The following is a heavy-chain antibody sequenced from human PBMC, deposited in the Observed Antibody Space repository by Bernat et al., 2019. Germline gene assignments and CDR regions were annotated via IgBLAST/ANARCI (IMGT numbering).Heavy chain of an antibody. CDR1: GGTFSSYA. CDR3: ARSKRAPYCGGDCLDAFDI. J-gene: IGHJ3*02. CDR2: IIPILGIA. D-gene: IGHD2-21*02. V-gene: IGHV1-69*04. Sequence: QVQLVQSGAEVKKPGSSVKVSCKASGGTFSSYAISWVRQAPGQGLEWMGRIIPILGIANYAKKFQGRVTIHADKSTSTAYMELSSLWSEDTAVYYCARSKRAPYCGGDCLDAFDIWGQGTMVTVSS.